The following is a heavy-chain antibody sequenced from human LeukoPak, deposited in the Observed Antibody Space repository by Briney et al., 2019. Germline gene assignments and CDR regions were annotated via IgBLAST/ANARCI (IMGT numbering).Heavy chain of an antibody. V-gene: IGHV3-21*06. Sequence: KSGGSLRLSCAASGFTFSSYSMNWVRQAPGKGLECVSSISSSSSYIYYADSVKGRFTISRDNDKNSLYLQMNSLRAEDTAVYYCARDKKTDDYGDYWPWVVDYWGQGTLVTVSS. CDR2: ISSSSSYI. J-gene: IGHJ4*02. D-gene: IGHD4-17*01. CDR3: ARDKKTDDYGDYWPWVVDY. CDR1: GFTFSSYS.